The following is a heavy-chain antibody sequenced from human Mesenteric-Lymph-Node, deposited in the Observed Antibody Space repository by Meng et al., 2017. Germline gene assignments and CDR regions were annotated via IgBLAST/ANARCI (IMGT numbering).Heavy chain of an antibody. D-gene: IGHD3-16*01. V-gene: IGHV3-15*01. CDR1: GFTFSNAW. CDR2: IKSKTDGGTT. Sequence: GESLKISCAASGFTFSNAWMSWVRQAPGKGLEWVGRIKSKTDGGTTDYAAPVKGRFTISRDDSKNTLYLQMNSLRAEDTAVYYCARDAMINFGREDHAFDLWGQGTLVTVSS. CDR3: ARDAMINFGREDHAFDL. J-gene: IGHJ3*01.